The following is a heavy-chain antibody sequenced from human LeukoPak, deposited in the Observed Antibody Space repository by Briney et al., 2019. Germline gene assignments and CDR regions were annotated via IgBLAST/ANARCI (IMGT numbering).Heavy chain of an antibody. CDR1: GGSISSYS. Sequence: SETLSLTCTVSGGSISSYSWSWIRQPPGEGLEWIGYIYYSGSTNYNPSLKSRVTISVDTSKNQFSLKLSSVTAADTAVYYCARDSGGDYELDYWGQGTLVTVSS. CDR3: ARDSGGDYELDY. CDR2: IYYSGST. D-gene: IGHD3-22*01. J-gene: IGHJ4*02. V-gene: IGHV4-59*01.